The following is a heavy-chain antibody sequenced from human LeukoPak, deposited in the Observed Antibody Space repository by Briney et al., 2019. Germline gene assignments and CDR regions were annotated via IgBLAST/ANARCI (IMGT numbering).Heavy chain of an antibody. J-gene: IGHJ4*02. V-gene: IGHV3-21*01. CDR3: ARDYGSGPFDY. CDR2: ISSSSSYI. D-gene: IGHD3-10*01. Sequence: GGCLRLSCAASGFTFSSYSMNWVRQAPGKGLEWVSSISSSSSYIYYADSVKGRFTIPRDNAKNSLYLQMNSLRAEDTAVYYCARDYGSGPFDYWGQGTLVTVSS. CDR1: GFTFSSYS.